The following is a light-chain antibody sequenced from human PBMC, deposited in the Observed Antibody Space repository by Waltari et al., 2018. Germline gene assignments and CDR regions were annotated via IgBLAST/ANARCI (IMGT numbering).Light chain of an antibody. J-gene: IGLJ2*01. CDR3: HSRDASGVGGS. V-gene: IGLV3-19*01. CDR1: RLRNYY. Sequence: SSSLTQDPPMSMAMGQTVTIPFQGKRLRNYYSTLYQQRPGQAPIFIMYDKKNRPSGVPDRFSGSNSDNTASLTITGAQAEDEASYYCHSRDASGVGGSFGGGTKLTVL. CDR2: DKK.